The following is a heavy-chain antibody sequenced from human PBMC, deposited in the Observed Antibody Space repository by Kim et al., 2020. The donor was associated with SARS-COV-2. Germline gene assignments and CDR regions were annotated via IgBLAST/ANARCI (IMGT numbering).Heavy chain of an antibody. V-gene: IGHV4-38-2*02. CDR2: IYHSGST. Sequence: SETLSLTCTVSGYSISSGYYWGWIRQPPGKGLEWIGSIYHSGSTYYNPSLKSRVTISVDTSKNQFSLKLSSVTAADTAVYYCAREFSGVAATWGQGTLVTVSS. D-gene: IGHD2-15*01. J-gene: IGHJ4*02. CDR3: AREFSGVAAT. CDR1: GYSISSGYY.